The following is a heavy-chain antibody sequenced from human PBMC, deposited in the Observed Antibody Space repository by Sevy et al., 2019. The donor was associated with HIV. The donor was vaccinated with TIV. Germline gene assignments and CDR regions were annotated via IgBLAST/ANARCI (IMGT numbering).Heavy chain of an antibody. Sequence: GGSLRLSCAASGFTFSSYSMNWVRQAPGKGLEWVSSISGSSSYIHYADSVKGRFTISRDNAKNSLYLQMNSLRAEDTAVYYCARDSAVGYWGQGTLVTVSS. J-gene: IGHJ4*02. CDR3: ARDSAVGY. CDR1: GFTFSSYS. D-gene: IGHD1-26*01. CDR2: ISGSSSYI. V-gene: IGHV3-21*01.